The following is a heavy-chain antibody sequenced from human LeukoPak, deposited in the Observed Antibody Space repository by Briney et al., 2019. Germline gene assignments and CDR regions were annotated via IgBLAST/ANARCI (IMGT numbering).Heavy chain of an antibody. V-gene: IGHV3-23*01. CDR3: AKDPSWFGEFLIDY. CDR2: ISGSGGST. J-gene: IGHJ4*02. Sequence: GGSLRLSCAASGFTFSSYAMSWVRQAPGKGLEWVSAISGSGGSTYYADSVKGRFTISRDNSKNTLYLQMNSLRAEDTAVYYCAKDPSWFGEFLIDYWGQGTLVTVSS. D-gene: IGHD3-10*01. CDR1: GFTFSSYA.